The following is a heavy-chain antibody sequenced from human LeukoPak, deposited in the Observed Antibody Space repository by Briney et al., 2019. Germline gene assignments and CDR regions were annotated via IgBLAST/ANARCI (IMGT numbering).Heavy chain of an antibody. CDR3: ASGLNSRSSSC. CDR2: INPETGGT. Sequence: GASVKVSCKASGYSFTDYYMHWVRQAPGQGLEWMGSINPETGGTNYARKSQGRVTMTTDTTISTAYMQLSRLRSDDTAVYYCASGLNSRSSSCWGQGTRVTVSS. CDR1: GYSFTDYY. V-gene: IGHV1-2*02. J-gene: IGHJ4*02. D-gene: IGHD6-13*01.